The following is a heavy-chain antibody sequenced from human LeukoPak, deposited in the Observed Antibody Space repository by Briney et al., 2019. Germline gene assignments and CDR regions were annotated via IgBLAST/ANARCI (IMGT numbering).Heavy chain of an antibody. J-gene: IGHJ4*02. CDR1: GGTFSSYG. D-gene: IGHD5-18*01. CDR2: ISAYNGNT. CDR3: ARVAAMVGFDY. V-gene: IGHV1-18*01. Sequence: GASVKVSCKASGGTFSSYGISWVRQAPGQGLEWMGWISAYNGNTNYAQKLQGRVTMTTDTSTSTAYMELRSLRSDDTAVYYCARVAAMVGFDYWGQGTLVTVSS.